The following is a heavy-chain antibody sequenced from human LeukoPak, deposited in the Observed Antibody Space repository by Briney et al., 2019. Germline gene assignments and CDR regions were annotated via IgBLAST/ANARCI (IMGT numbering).Heavy chain of an antibody. D-gene: IGHD1-26*01. CDR3: ARDLSGSSYFDY. CDR1: GFTFSSYA. Sequence: GRSLRLSCAASGFTFSSYAMHWVRQAPGKGLEGVAVISYDGGNKYYEESVKGRFTISTDNSKNTLYLQMNSLRAEDTAVYYCARDLSGSSYFDYWGQGTLVTVSS. CDR2: ISYDGGNK. V-gene: IGHV3-30-3*01. J-gene: IGHJ4*02.